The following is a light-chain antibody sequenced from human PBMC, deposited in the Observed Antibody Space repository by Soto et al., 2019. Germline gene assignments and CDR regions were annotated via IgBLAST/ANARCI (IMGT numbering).Light chain of an antibody. V-gene: IGKV1-27*01. Sequence: DIQMTQSPSSLSASVGDRVTITCRASQGISNYLAWYQQKPGKVPKLLIYAASTLQSGVPSRFSGSGSGTDFNLTISSLQPEDVATYYCQTYNSALSITFGQGTRLEIK. CDR2: AAS. CDR3: QTYNSALSIT. J-gene: IGKJ5*01. CDR1: QGISNY.